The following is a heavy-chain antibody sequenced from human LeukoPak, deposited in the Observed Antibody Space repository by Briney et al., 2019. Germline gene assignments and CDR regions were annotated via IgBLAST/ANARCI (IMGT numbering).Heavy chain of an antibody. CDR1: GFTFDDYA. V-gene: IGHV3-9*03. J-gene: IGHJ4*02. D-gene: IGHD4-23*01. CDR3: AKDGGPYGGIRGYFDY. Sequence: GGSLRLSXAASGFTFDDYAMHWVRQAPGKGVEWVSGISWNSGSIDYADSVKGRFTISRDNAKKFLFLQMNSLRVEDMALYYCAKDGGPYGGIRGYFDYWGQGTLVTASS. CDR2: ISWNSGSI.